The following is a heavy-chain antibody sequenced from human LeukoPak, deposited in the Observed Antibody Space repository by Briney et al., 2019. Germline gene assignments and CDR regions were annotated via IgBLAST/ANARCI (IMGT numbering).Heavy chain of an antibody. CDR1: GYTFTICG. D-gene: IGHD6-19*01. V-gene: IGHV1-18*01. CDR2: ISAYNGNT. CDR3: ARGGVSSGWYGSYFDY. J-gene: IGHJ4*02. Sequence: AAGTVSLTCAGYTFTICGISWVRQAQAQGKEGMGWISAYNGNTNYAHKHQGRGSITTDRDTSTDYMELRSLRSDDTAVYYCARGGVSSGWYGSYFDYWGQGTLVTVSS.